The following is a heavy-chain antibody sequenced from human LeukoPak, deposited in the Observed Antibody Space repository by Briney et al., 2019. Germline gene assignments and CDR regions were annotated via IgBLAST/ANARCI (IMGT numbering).Heavy chain of an antibody. Sequence: SETLSLTCTVSGGSISNYYWSWIRQPPGKGLEWIGYIYYSGNTNYNPSLKSRVTISVDTSKSKFSLKLSSVTAADTAVYYCAREGYYAYVRGSYGAFDIWGQGTMVTVSS. J-gene: IGHJ3*02. V-gene: IGHV4-59*01. CDR2: IYYSGNT. CDR1: GGSISNYY. CDR3: AREGYYAYVRGSYGAFDI. D-gene: IGHD3-16*01.